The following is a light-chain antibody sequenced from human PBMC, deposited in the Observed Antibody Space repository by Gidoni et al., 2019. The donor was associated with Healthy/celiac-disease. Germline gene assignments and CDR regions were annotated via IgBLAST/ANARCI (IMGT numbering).Light chain of an antibody. CDR1: QSVLYSSNNKNY. CDR2: WAS. V-gene: IGKV4-1*01. J-gene: IGKJ2*03. CDR3: QQYYSTPYS. Sequence: DIVMTQSPDSLAVSLGERATINCSSSQSVLYSSNNKNYLAWYQQKPGQPPKLLIYWASTRESGVPDQFSGGGSGTDFTLTISSLQAEDVAVYSCQQYYSTPYSFGQGTKLEIK.